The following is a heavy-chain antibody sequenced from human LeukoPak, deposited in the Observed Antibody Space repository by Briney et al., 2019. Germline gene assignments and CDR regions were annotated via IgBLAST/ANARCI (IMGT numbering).Heavy chain of an antibody. CDR3: ARRRITMVRGVIVNWFDP. V-gene: IGHV4-59*05. CDR1: GCSISSYY. CDR2: IYYSGST. J-gene: IGHJ5*02. D-gene: IGHD3-10*01. Sequence: SETLYLTCTVPGCSISSYYWSWIRQPPGKRLEWIGGIYYSGSTYYNPSLKSRATISVDTSKNQFSLKLSSVTAADTAVYYCARRRITMVRGVIVNWFDPWGQGTLVTVSS.